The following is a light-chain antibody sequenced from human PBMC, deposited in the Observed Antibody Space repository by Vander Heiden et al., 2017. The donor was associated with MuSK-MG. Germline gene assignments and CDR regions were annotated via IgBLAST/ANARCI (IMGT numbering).Light chain of an antibody. CDR1: QDISNY. V-gene: IGKV1-33*01. J-gene: IGKJ5*01. CDR2: DAS. Sequence: DIQMTQSPSSLSTSVGDRVTITCQASQDISNYLNGCQQKPGKAPQLLIYDASNLETGIKSRFSGSGSGTDFTFTISSLQPEEIATCDCPPIIFGRGTRLEIK. CDR3: PPII.